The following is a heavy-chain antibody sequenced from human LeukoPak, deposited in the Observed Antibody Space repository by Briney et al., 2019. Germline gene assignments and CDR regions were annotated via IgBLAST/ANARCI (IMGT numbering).Heavy chain of an antibody. Sequence: RGESLKISCKGSGYSFTSYWIGWVRQMPGKGLEWMGIIYPGDSDTRYSPSFQGQVTISADESISAAYLQWSSLKASDTAMYYCASAPQTDRGGIIAARGTDAFDIWGQGTMVTVSS. CDR2: IYPGDSDT. J-gene: IGHJ3*02. CDR1: GYSFTSYW. D-gene: IGHD6-6*01. CDR3: ASAPQTDRGGIIAARGTDAFDI. V-gene: IGHV5-51*01.